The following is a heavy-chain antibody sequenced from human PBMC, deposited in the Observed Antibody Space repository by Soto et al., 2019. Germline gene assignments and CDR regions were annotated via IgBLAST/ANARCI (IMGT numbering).Heavy chain of an antibody. Sequence: QVQLQESGPGLVKPSETLSLTCTVSGVSVNSGSFYWAWIRQPPGKGREWIGFGSYSGTTNYKPSLKSRVTISVDTSRSQISLKVTSLTAADTAVYYCARGATVTQYDYWGQGTLVTVSS. J-gene: IGHJ4*02. CDR2: GSYSGTT. V-gene: IGHV4-61*01. CDR1: GVSVNSGSFY. D-gene: IGHD4-17*01. CDR3: ARGATVTQYDY.